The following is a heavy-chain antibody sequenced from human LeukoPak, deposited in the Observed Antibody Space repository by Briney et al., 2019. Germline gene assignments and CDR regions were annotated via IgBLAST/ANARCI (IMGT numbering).Heavy chain of an antibody. CDR3: ARGYYYDSSGYSAFDY. CDR2: IYYSGST. Sequence: SQTLSLTCTVSGGSISSGGYYWSWIRQPPGKGLEWIGYIYYSGSTNYNPSLKSRVTISVDTSKNQFSLKLSSVTAADTAVYYCARGYYYDSSGYSAFDYWGQGTLVTVSS. V-gene: IGHV4-61*08. D-gene: IGHD3-22*01. J-gene: IGHJ4*02. CDR1: GGSISSGGYY.